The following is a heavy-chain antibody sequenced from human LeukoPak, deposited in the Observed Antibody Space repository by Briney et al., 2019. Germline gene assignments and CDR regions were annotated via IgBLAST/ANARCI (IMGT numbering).Heavy chain of an antibody. J-gene: IGHJ4*02. CDR2: TYYRSKWYN. CDR3: AREKLWFGELLANGLDY. V-gene: IGHV6-1*01. CDR1: GDSVSSNSAA. Sequence: SQTLSLTCAISGDSVSSNSAAWNWIRQSPSRGLEWLGRTYYRSKWYNDYAVSVKSRITINPDTSKNQFSLQLNSVTPEDTAVYYCAREKLWFGELLANGLDYWGQGTLVTVSS. D-gene: IGHD3-10*01.